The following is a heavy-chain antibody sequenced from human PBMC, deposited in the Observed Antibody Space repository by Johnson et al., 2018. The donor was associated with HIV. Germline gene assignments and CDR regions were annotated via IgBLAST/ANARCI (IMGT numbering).Heavy chain of an antibody. CDR3: AKDTGAYYYDSSGYWDAFDI. Sequence: QVQLVESGGGVVQPGRSLRLSCAASGFTFSNYAVHWVRQAPGKGLEWVAVISFDGSNKYYADSVKGRFTISRDNSKNSLYLQMNSLRAEDTALYYCAKDTGAYYYDSSGYWDAFDIWGQGTLVIVSS. V-gene: IGHV3-30*04. J-gene: IGHJ3*02. CDR1: GFTFSNYA. D-gene: IGHD3-22*01. CDR2: ISFDGSNK.